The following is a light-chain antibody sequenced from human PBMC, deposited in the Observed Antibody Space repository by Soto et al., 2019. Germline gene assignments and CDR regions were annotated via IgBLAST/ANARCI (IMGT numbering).Light chain of an antibody. Sequence: SPSSLSASVGDRVTITCRASQSISSSLNWYQQKTGKAPKLLIYAASSLQSGVPSRFSGSGSGTDLNLTISSLQPEDFATYYCQKSYSTPITCGQGTRLEIK. J-gene: IGKJ5*01. CDR1: QSISSS. CDR2: AAS. V-gene: IGKV1-39*01. CDR3: QKSYSTPIT.